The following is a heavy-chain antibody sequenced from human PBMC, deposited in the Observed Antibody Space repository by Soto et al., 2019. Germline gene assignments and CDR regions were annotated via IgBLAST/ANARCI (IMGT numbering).Heavy chain of an antibody. D-gene: IGHD2-15*01. CDR2: INHSGST. J-gene: IGHJ4*02. CDR1: GGSFSGYY. V-gene: IGHV4-34*01. Sequence: QVQLQQWGAGLLKPSETLSLTCGVYGGSFSGYYWSWIRQPPGKGLEWIGEINHSGSTNYNPSLKSRVTISVDTSKNLFSLKLSSVTAADTALYYCAREGNCSGGSCYSGIDYWGQGTLVTVSS. CDR3: AREGNCSGGSCYSGIDY.